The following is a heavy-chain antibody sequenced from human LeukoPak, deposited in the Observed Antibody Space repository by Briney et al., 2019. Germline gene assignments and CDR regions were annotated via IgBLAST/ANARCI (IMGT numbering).Heavy chain of an antibody. CDR1: GGTFSSSA. D-gene: IGHD5-18*01. CDR3: AKDQGLTAPPPYGLDV. CDR2: IIPVLNIT. V-gene: IGHV1-69*04. Sequence: SVKVSCKTSGGTFSSSAITWVRQAPGQGLEWMGRIIPVLNITTYAQKFQGRVTITADTSTSTVYVELSSLRSEETAVYYCAKDQGLTAPPPYGLDVWGQGTTVIVTS. J-gene: IGHJ6*02.